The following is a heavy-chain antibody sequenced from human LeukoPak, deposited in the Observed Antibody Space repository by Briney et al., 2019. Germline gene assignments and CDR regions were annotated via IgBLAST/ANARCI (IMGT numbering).Heavy chain of an antibody. CDR1: GFTFSSYA. J-gene: IGHJ4*02. CDR3: AKNGGSQCYSHLDS. CDR2: TSGGGGST. V-gene: IGHV3-23*01. Sequence: GGSLRLSCAASGFTFSSYAMSWVRQAPGKGPEWVSGTSGGGGSTYYAGSVKGRFTISRDNSKNTLYLQMNSLRVEDTAVYYCAKNGGSQCYSHLDSWGQGTLVTVSS. D-gene: IGHD2-15*01.